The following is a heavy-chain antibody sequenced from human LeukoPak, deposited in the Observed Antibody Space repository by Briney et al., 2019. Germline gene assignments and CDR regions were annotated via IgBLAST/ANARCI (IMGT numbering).Heavy chain of an antibody. J-gene: IGHJ6*02. D-gene: IGHD2-2*01. CDR2: ISSSSSYI. CDR1: GFTFSSYS. Sequence: PGGSLRLSCAASGFTFSSYSMNWVRQAPGKGLEWVSSISSSSSYIYYADSVKGRFTISRDNAKNSLYLQMNSLRAEDTAVYYCARDGGYCSSTSCFDYYYYYGIDVWGQGTTVTVSS. CDR3: ARDGGYCSSTSCFDYYYYYGIDV. V-gene: IGHV3-21*01.